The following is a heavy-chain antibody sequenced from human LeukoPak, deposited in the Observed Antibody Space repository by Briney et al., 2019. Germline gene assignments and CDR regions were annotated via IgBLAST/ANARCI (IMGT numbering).Heavy chain of an antibody. D-gene: IGHD1-26*01. CDR1: GFTFSSNW. CDR2: INSDGSST. Sequence: PGGSLRLSCAASGFTFSSNWMHWVRQAPGKGLVWVSRINSDGSSTDYADSVKGRFTISRDNAKNSVFLQIDSLRAEDTAVYYCARDTSIVGVTGAGFDYWGQGTLVTVSS. J-gene: IGHJ4*02. CDR3: ARDTSIVGVTGAGFDY. V-gene: IGHV3-74*01.